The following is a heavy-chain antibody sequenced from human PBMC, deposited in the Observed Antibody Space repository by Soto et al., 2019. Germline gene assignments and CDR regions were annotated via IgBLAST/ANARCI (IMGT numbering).Heavy chain of an antibody. J-gene: IGHJ4*02. Sequence: GGSLRLSCAASGFTFSTYGMHWVRQAPGKGLEWVAVIWYDGRNKFYADSVKGRFTISRDNSKNTLYLQMNSLRAEDTAVHYCMSSIVAGGSLDYWGQGTLVTVSS. V-gene: IGHV3-33*01. CDR3: MSSIVAGGSLDY. D-gene: IGHD6-13*01. CDR2: IWYDGRNK. CDR1: GFTFSTYG.